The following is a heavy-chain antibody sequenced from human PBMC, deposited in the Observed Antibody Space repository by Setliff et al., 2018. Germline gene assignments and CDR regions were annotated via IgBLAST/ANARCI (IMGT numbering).Heavy chain of an antibody. CDR3: ARQASLYYYDSSGYYDY. CDR2: IYHSGST. Sequence: SETLSLTCAVSGYSISSGYYWGWIRQPPGKGLEWIGSIYHSGSTYYNPSLKSRVTISVDTSKNQFSLKLSSVTAADTAVYYYARQASLYYYDSSGYYDYWGQGTLVTVSS. J-gene: IGHJ4*02. D-gene: IGHD3-22*01. CDR1: GYSISSGYY. V-gene: IGHV4-38-2*01.